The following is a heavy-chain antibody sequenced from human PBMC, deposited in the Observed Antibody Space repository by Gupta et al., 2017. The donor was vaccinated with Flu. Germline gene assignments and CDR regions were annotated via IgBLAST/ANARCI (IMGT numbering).Heavy chain of an antibody. CDR3: ARTGGYGAYDTGLYYYGMDV. D-gene: IGHD5-12*01. V-gene: IGHV4-61*02. CDR2: VYTSGKT. J-gene: IGHJ6*02. CDR1: GVSISSASGFY. Sequence: QVQLQESGPGVVKASQTLSLTCSVSGVSISSASGFYWSWVRRPAGKGLEWVGRVYTSGKTDYNPSLKGRVTISVDTFTSQFSLRLTSVTAADTAVYYCARTGGYGAYDTGLYYYGMDVWGQGTTVTVS.